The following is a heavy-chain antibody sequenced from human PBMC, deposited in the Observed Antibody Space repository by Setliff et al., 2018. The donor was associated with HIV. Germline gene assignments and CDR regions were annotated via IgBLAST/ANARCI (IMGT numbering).Heavy chain of an antibody. Sequence: HPGGSLRLSCAASGFTFRSFGMHWVRQVPGKGLEWVAVIWYDGINKNYADSVRGRFTISRDNSRDTLYLEMSSLRVEDTALNYCAKADDGAAAGPAPWGQGTQVTVSS. J-gene: IGHJ5*02. CDR2: IWYDGINK. D-gene: IGHD6-13*01. CDR1: GFTFRSFG. V-gene: IGHV3-33*06. CDR3: AKADDGAAAGPAP.